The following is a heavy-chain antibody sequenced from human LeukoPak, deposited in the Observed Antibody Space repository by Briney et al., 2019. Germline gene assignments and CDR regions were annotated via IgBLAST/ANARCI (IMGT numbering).Heavy chain of an antibody. CDR2: ISSSGSTI. CDR3: ARDHRMMPSPPDY. D-gene: IGHD2-2*01. J-gene: IGHJ4*02. V-gene: IGHV3-11*04. CDR1: GFTFSDYY. Sequence: GGSLRLSCAASGFTFSDYYMSWIRQAPGKGLEWVSYISSSGSTIYYADSVKGRFTISRDNSKNTLYLQMNSLRAEDTAVYYCARDHRMMPSPPDYWGQGTLVTVSS.